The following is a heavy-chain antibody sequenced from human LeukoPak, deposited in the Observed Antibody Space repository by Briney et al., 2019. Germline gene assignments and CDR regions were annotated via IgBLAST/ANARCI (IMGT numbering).Heavy chain of an antibody. V-gene: IGHV4-39*01. CDR3: AREDWNYYYNYMDV. CDR2: FYYSGST. D-gene: IGHD3/OR15-3a*01. J-gene: IGHJ6*03. Sequence: SETLSLTCTVSGDSISSSGYYWGWIRQSPGKGLEWIGTFYYSGSTYYNASLKSRVTISVDTSKNQFSLQVSSVTAADTAVYYCAREDWNYYYNYMDVWGKGTTVTVSS. CDR1: GDSISSSGYY.